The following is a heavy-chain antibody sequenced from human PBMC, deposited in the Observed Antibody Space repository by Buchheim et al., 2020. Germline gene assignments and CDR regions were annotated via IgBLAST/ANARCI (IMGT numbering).Heavy chain of an antibody. V-gene: IGHV3-33*01. Sequence: QVQLVESGGGVVQSGKFLRLSCAASGFSLSSFGMHWVRQAPGKGLEWVAGIWHDGSQKYYADSVKGRFTISRDSPKDTLNLQMNSLRVEDTAVYYCARDLDYGDNSYYYYGMDIWGQGTT. CDR3: ARDLDYGDNSYYYYGMDI. CDR2: IWHDGSQK. D-gene: IGHD4-17*01. CDR1: GFSLSSFG. J-gene: IGHJ6*02.